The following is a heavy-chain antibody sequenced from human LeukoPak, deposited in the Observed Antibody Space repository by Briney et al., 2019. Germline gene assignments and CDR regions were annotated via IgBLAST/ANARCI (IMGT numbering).Heavy chain of an antibody. J-gene: IGHJ4*02. CDR2: ISSSSSYI. V-gene: IGHV3-21*01. D-gene: IGHD1-14*01. CDR3: ARVPVYGKTAYYFDY. Sequence: PGGSLRLSCAASGFTFSSYSMNWVRQAPGKGLEWVSSISSSSSYIYCADSVKGRFTISRDNAKNSLYLQMNSLRAEDTAVYCCARVPVYGKTAYYFDYWGQGTLVTVSS. CDR1: GFTFSSYS.